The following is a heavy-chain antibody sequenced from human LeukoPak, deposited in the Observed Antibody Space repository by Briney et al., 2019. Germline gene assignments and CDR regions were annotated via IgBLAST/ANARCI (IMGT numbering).Heavy chain of an antibody. V-gene: IGHV3-21*04. J-gene: IGHJ1*01. CDR2: IDTISTDI. CDR3: AKVEPPFLREAAYAYYYDSSDLLGYFQH. D-gene: IGHD3-22*01. Sequence: GGSLRLSCAASGFTFNYYSMNWVRQAPGKGLEWVSSIDTISTDIFYADSVKGRFTISRDNAKNSVYLQMNSLRAEDTAVYYCAKVEPPFLREAAYAYYYDSSDLLGYFQHWGQGTLVTVSS. CDR1: GFTFNYYS.